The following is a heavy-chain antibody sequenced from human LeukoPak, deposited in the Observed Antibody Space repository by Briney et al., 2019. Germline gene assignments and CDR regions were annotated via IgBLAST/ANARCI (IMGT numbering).Heavy chain of an antibody. Sequence: SETLSLTCTVSGGSISSSSYYWGWIRQPPGKGLEWIGSIYYSGSTYYNPSLKSRVTISVDTSKNQFSLKLSSVTAADTAVYYCARGGILLGGALGVWGQGTTVTVSS. CDR3: ARGGILLGGALGV. CDR2: IYYSGST. D-gene: IGHD3-16*01. J-gene: IGHJ6*02. CDR1: GGSISSSSYY. V-gene: IGHV4-39*01.